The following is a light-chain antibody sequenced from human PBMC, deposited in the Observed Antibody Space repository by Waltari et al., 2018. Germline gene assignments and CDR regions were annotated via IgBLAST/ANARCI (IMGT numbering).Light chain of an antibody. Sequence: QSVLTQPPSVSGAPGQRVTISCTGSSSNIGADYDGPRYQQLPGTAPKLLIYGNNNRPSGVPDRFSGSKSGTSASLAITGLQAEDEADYFCQSYDSSLSDSYVFGTGTKVTVL. CDR3: QSYDSSLSDSYV. CDR1: SSNIGADYD. V-gene: IGLV1-40*01. CDR2: GNN. J-gene: IGLJ1*01.